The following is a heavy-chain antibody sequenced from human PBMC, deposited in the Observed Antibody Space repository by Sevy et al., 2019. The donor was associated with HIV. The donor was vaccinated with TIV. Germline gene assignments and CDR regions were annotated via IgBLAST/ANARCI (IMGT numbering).Heavy chain of an antibody. CDR3: ARGGGNGWYYFDY. Sequence: ASVKVSCKASGGTFTTPGISWVRQVPGQGLEWMGGIIPILGTTNYAQRFQYRVTITADESTKTAYMELSSLRSEDTAVYYCARGGGNGWYYFDYWGQATSVTVSS. CDR2: IIPILGTT. CDR1: GGTFTTPG. V-gene: IGHV1-69*13. D-gene: IGHD6-19*01. J-gene: IGHJ4*02.